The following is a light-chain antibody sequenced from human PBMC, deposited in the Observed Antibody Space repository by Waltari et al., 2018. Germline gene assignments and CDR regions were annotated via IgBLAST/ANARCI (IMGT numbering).Light chain of an antibody. CDR2: QVR. CDR1: SSDVGSCIL. J-gene: IGLJ2*01. V-gene: IGLV2-23*02. Sequence: QPALTQPAPVPGSPGQSITISCTGTSSDVGSCILVSWYQQHPTQAPKLMIYQVRKRPSRLSKRLSGSKSGNTASLTITGLQAEDEAEYYCCSYGGSSTVVVFGGGTKLTVL. CDR3: CSYGGSSTVVV.